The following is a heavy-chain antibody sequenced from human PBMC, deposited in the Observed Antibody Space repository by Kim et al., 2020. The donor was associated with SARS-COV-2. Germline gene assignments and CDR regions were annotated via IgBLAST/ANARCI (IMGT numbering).Heavy chain of an antibody. CDR2: IYYSGNT. D-gene: IGHD2-21*01. Sequence: SETLSLTCTVSGGSVSIYYWNWIRQPPGRGLEWIGYIYYSGNTNYNPSLESRVSISVDTSQNQFSLKLTSLTAADTATYYCARAMSIQDVVDVW. CDR1: GGSVSIYY. CDR3: ARAMSIQDVVDV. J-gene: IGHJ6*01. V-gene: IGHV4-59*02.